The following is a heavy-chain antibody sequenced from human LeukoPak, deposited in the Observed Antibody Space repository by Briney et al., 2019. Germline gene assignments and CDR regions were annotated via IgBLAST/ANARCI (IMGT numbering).Heavy chain of an antibody. CDR1: GFTFDDYG. Sequence: GGSLRLSCAASGFTFDDYGMSWVRQAPGKGLAWVSGINWNGGSTGYADSVKGRFTISRDNAKNSLYLQMSSLRAEDTALYYCARGPPYYYGSGSSLRGAFDIWGQGTMATVSS. CDR3: ARGPPYYYGSGSSLRGAFDI. D-gene: IGHD3-10*01. V-gene: IGHV3-20*04. CDR2: INWNGGST. J-gene: IGHJ3*02.